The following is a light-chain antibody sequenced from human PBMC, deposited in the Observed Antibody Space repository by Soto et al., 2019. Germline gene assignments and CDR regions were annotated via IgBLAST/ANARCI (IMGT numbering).Light chain of an antibody. CDR2: EVS. CDR1: SSDVGGYNY. CDR3: NSYTTNSTHV. J-gene: IGLJ1*01. Sequence: QSALTQPASVSGSPGQSITISCTGTSSDVGGYNYVSWYQQHPGKAPKLMIYEVSNRPSGVSNRFSGSKSGNTASLTISGLQAEDEADYYCNSYTTNSTHVFGTGTKLTVL. V-gene: IGLV2-14*01.